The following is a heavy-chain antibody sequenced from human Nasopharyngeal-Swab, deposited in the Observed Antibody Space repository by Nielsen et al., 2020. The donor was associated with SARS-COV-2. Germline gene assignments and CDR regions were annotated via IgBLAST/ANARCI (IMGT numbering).Heavy chain of an antibody. CDR2: ITSSSTFL. Sequence: GESLKISCTASGFAFHSYSMNWVRQAPGKGLEWVSSITSSSTFLYYAGSVKGRFTLSRDNAKGSLYLQMDGLRAEDTAVYYCARAQGYYDSSAFDYWGQGTLVTVSS. J-gene: IGHJ4*02. CDR1: GFAFHSYS. V-gene: IGHV3-21*01. D-gene: IGHD3-22*01. CDR3: ARAQGYYDSSAFDY.